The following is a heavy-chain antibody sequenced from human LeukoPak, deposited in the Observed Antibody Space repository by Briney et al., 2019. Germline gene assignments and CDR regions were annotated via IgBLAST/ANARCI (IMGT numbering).Heavy chain of an antibody. Sequence: SETLSLTCTVSGGSISSGGYYWSWIRQHPGKGLEWIGYIYYSGSTYYNPSLKSRVTITVDTSKNQSSLKLSSVTAADTAVYYCAIHDCSSTSCYLSSWGQGTLVTVSS. J-gene: IGHJ4*02. V-gene: IGHV4-31*03. CDR1: GGSISSGGYY. CDR2: IYYSGST. D-gene: IGHD2-2*01. CDR3: AIHDCSSTSCYLSS.